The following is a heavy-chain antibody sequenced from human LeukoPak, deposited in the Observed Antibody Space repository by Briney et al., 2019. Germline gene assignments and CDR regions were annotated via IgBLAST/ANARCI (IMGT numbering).Heavy chain of an antibody. Sequence: ASVKVSCKASGYTFTDYYMHWVRQAPGQGLEWMGWINPNSGDTNYARKFQGRVTMTRDTSISTAYMELSRLRSDDTAVYYCARALMTTVVTTSGGDIWGQGTMVTVSS. CDR3: ARALMTTVVTTSGGDI. CDR1: GYTFTDYY. CDR2: INPNSGDT. V-gene: IGHV1-2*02. J-gene: IGHJ3*02. D-gene: IGHD4-23*01.